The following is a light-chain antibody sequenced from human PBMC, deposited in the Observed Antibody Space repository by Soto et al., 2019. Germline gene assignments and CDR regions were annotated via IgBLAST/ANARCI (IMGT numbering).Light chain of an antibody. CDR2: GAS. CDR1: QSVSSN. CDR3: QQYNNWLPIT. V-gene: IGKV3-15*01. J-gene: IGKJ5*01. Sequence: EVGMTQSPATVSVSKGERATLTCRASQSVSSNLAWYQQKPGQAPKLLIYGASSRATGIPARFSGSGSGTEFTLTISSLQSEDFAVYYRQQYNNWLPITFGQGTRLEI.